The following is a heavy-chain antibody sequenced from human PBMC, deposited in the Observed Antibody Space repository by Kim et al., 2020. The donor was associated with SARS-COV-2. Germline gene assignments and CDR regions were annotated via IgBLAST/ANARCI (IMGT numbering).Heavy chain of an antibody. J-gene: IGHJ4*02. CDR3: AKVGVVGSDSAYFDY. CDR2: ISSSGGNT. CDR1: GFTFSSYA. Sequence: GGSLRLSCAASGFTFSSYAMSWVRQAPGKGLEWVSGISSSGGNTYYADSVKGRFTISRDNSKNTLYLQMNSLRAEDKAVYYCAKVGVVGSDSAYFDYWGQGTLVTVSS. D-gene: IGHD2-15*01. V-gene: IGHV3-23*01.